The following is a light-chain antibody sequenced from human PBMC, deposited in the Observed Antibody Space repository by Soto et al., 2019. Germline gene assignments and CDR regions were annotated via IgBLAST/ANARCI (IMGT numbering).Light chain of an antibody. CDR1: ESIGNY. V-gene: IGKV3-11*01. J-gene: IGKJ4*01. CDR2: DAS. Sequence: EVVLTQSPATLSLSPGERATLSCRASESIGNYLAWYQQKLGQAPKLLIYDASHRAIGIPGRFSGDGSGTDFTLTISSQEPDYFAVYYCQWRSDWPPRLTFGGGTKVEIK. CDR3: QWRSDWPPRLT.